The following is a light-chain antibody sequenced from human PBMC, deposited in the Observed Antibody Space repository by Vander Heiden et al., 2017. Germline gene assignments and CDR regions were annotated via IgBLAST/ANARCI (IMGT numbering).Light chain of an antibody. J-gene: IGKJ5*01. V-gene: IGKV2-40*01. CDR2: TLS. CDR1: HSLLDSDDGNTY. Sequence: DTVMTQTPLSLPVTLGEPASISCRSSHSLLDSDDGNTYLDWYLQKPGQSPQLLISTLSYRASGVPDRFSGSGSGTDFTLKISRVEAEDVGLYYCMQRIEFPLTFGQGTRLEIK. CDR3: MQRIEFPLT.